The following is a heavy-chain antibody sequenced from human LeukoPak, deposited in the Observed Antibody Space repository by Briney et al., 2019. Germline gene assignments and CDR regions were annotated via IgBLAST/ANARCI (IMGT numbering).Heavy chain of an antibody. CDR1: GASISSGSNY. V-gene: IGHV4-61*01. CDR2: IYYSGST. Sequence: SETLSLTCSVSGASISSGSNYWGWIRQPPGKGLEWIGYIYYSGSTNYNPSVKSRVTMSVDTSKNQFSLKLNSVTAADTAVYYCATLWRLGASTGEAFDIWGQGTMVTVSS. CDR3: ATLWRLGASTGEAFDI. J-gene: IGHJ3*02. D-gene: IGHD1-26*01.